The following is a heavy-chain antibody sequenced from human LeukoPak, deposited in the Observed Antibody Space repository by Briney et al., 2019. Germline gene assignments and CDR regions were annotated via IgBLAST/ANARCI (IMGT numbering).Heavy chain of an antibody. V-gene: IGHV3-23*01. J-gene: IGHJ4*02. CDR1: GFIFSNYA. D-gene: IGHD3-3*01. CDR2: ISDNGGGT. CDR3: AYDFWSGRSYYFDY. Sequence: GGSLRLSCVASGFIFSNYAMSWVRQAPGEGLEWVSGISDNGGGTYYADSVKGRFTISRDNSKNTLYLQMNSLRAEDTAVYYCAYDFWSGRSYYFDYWGQGTLVTVSS.